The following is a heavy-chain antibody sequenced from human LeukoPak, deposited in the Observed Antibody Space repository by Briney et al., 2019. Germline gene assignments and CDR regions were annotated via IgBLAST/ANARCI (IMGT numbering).Heavy chain of an antibody. CDR2: INHSGST. V-gene: IGHV4-34*01. Sequence: SETLSLTCAVYGGSFSGYYWSWIRQPPGKGLEWIGEINHSGSTNYNPSLKSRVTISVDTSKNQFSLKLSSVTAADTAVYYCARNWVPYYYYMDVWGKGTTVTVSS. D-gene: IGHD7-27*01. J-gene: IGHJ6*03. CDR1: GGSFSGYY. CDR3: ARNWVPYYYYMDV.